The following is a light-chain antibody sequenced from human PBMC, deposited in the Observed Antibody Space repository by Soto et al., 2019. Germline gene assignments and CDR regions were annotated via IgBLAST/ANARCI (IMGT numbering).Light chain of an antibody. Sequence: SVLTQPASVSGSPGQSITISCTGTSSDVGDYNYVSWYQQHPGKAPKLMIYQVSNRPSGVSNRFSGSKSGNTASLTISGLRAEDEADYYCCSYTSSSPYVFGTGTKVTVL. V-gene: IGLV2-14*01. CDR3: CSYTSSSPYV. J-gene: IGLJ1*01. CDR2: QVS. CDR1: SSDVGDYNY.